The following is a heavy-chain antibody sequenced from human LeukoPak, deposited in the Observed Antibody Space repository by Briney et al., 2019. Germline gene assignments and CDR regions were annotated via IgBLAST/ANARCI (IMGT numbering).Heavy chain of an antibody. V-gene: IGHV4-59*08. CDR1: GGSISSYY. CDR3: ARHTELWFEFDP. CDR2: IYYSGST. J-gene: IGHJ5*02. D-gene: IGHD5-18*01. Sequence: SETLSLTCTVAGGSISSYYWSWIRQPPGKGLEWIGYIYYSGSTNCNPSLKSRVTISVDTSKNQFSLKLSSVTAADTAVYYCARHTELWFEFDPWGQGTLVTVSA.